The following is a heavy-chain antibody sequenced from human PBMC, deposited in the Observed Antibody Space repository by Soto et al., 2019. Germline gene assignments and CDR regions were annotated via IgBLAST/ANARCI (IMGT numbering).Heavy chain of an antibody. D-gene: IGHD1-7*01. CDR2: ISYDGSNK. Sequence: PGGSLRLSCAASGFTFSSYGMHWVRQAPGKGLEWVAVISYDGSNKYYADSVKGRFTISRDNSKNTLYLQMNSLRAEDTAVYYCAKTPKRTTSFGLYYYYGMDVWGQGTTVTVSS. CDR1: GFTFSSYG. V-gene: IGHV3-30*18. CDR3: AKTPKRTTSFGLYYYYGMDV. J-gene: IGHJ6*02.